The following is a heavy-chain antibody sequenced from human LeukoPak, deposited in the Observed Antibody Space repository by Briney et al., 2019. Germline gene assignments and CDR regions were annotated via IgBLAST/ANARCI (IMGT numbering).Heavy chain of an antibody. J-gene: IGHJ4*02. V-gene: IGHV3-23*01. CDR2: ISGGGEHT. D-gene: IGHD6-13*01. CDR1: GFTFTNFA. CDR3: ASGPYSSSYFAS. Sequence: GGSLRLFCAASGFTFTNFAMKWVRQAPGKGLEWVADISGGGEHTFYADSVKGRFTISRDNSKDTLHLQMNILRPEDTALYYCASGPYSSSYFASWGQGTMVTVSS.